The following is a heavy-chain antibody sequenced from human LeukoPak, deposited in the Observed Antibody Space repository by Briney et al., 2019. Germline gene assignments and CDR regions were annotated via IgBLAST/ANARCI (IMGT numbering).Heavy chain of an antibody. J-gene: IGHJ4*02. D-gene: IGHD3-22*01. V-gene: IGHV4-59*01. CDR1: GGSIVGYF. Sequence: SETLSLACAVSGGSIVGYFWSWIRQLPGKGLEWIGHVYYAGNTDYNPSLGGRATITVDTSKNQFSLKLTSVTAADTAVYYCASTGPDISGHYQAYWGQGTPVIVSS. CDR2: VYYAGNT. CDR3: ASTGPDISGHYQAY.